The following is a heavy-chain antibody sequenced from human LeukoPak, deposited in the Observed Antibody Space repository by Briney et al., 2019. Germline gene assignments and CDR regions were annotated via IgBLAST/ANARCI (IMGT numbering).Heavy chain of an antibody. D-gene: IGHD3-3*01. J-gene: IGHJ4*02. Sequence: PSETLSLTCTVSGGSISSGSYYWSWIQQPAGKGLEWIGRIYTSGSTNYNPSLKSRVTISVDTSKNQFSLELSSVTAADTAVYYCARGDDFWSGYPLDYWGQGTLVTVSS. CDR2: IYTSGST. CDR3: ARGDDFWSGYPLDY. CDR1: GGSISSGSYY. V-gene: IGHV4-61*02.